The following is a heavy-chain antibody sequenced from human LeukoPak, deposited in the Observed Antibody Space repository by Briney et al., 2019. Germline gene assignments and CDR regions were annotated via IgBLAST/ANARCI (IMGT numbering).Heavy chain of an antibody. CDR1: GGSISDNY. J-gene: IGHJ3*02. D-gene: IGHD1-26*01. V-gene: IGHV4-4*07. CDR2: IYTSGST. CDR3: ARVGHSGSHYDAFDI. Sequence: SETLSLTCSVSGGSISDNYWSWIRQPAGKGLEWIGRIYTSGSTNYNPSLKSRVTISVDTSKNQFSLKLSSVTAADTAVYYCARVGHSGSHYDAFDIWGQGTMVTVSS.